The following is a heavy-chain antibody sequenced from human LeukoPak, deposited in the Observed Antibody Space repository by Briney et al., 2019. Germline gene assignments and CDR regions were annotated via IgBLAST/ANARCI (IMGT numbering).Heavy chain of an antibody. J-gene: IGHJ5*01. V-gene: IGHV3-23*01. D-gene: IGHD4-17*01. CDR2: ISGSGGST. CDR3: AKGPRTYGDYDS. Sequence: GGSLRLSCGASGFTFSSYAMSWVRQAPGRGLEWVSAISGSGGSTYYADSVKGRFTISRDNSKNTLYLQMNSLRAEDTAVYYCAKGPRTYGDYDSWGQGTLVTVSS. CDR1: GFTFSSYA.